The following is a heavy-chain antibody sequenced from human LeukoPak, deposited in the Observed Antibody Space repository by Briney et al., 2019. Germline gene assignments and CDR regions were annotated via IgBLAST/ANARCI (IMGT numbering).Heavy chain of an antibody. CDR1: GFTFSSYG. CDR2: ISYDGSNK. D-gene: IGHD2-2*01. J-gene: IGHJ4*02. Sequence: PGGSLRLSCAASGFTFSSYGMHWVRQAPGKGLEWVAVISYDGSNKYYADSVKGRFTIFRDNSKNTLYLQMNSLRAEDTAVYYCAKEGVVIPATISTYFFDYWGQGSLVTVSS. CDR3: AKEGVVIPATISTYFFDY. V-gene: IGHV3-30*18.